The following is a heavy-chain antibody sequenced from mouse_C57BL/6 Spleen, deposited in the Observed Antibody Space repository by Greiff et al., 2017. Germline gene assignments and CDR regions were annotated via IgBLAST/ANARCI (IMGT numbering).Heavy chain of an antibody. D-gene: IGHD2-3*01. CDR1: GFTFSDYY. J-gene: IGHJ4*01. CDR3: ARRVYDGYHGAMDY. Sequence: EVMLVESEGGLVQPGSSMKLSCTASGFTFSDYYMAWVRQVPEKGLEWVANINYDGSSTYYLDSLKSRFIISRDNAKNILYLQMSSLKSEDTATYYCARRVYDGYHGAMDYWGQGTSVTVSS. V-gene: IGHV5-16*01. CDR2: INYDGSST.